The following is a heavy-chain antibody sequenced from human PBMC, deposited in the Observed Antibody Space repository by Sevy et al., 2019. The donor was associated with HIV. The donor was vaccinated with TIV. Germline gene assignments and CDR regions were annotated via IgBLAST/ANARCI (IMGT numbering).Heavy chain of an antibody. CDR2: INHSGST. D-gene: IGHD3-22*01. Sequence: SETLSLTCGVYGGSFSGYSWSWIRQPPGKGLEWIGEINHSGSTNYNPSLKSRVTISVDTSKNQFSLKLSSVTAADTAVYYCARWRGTRITMIVVVVTGYFDYWGQGTLVTASS. CDR1: GGSFSGYS. J-gene: IGHJ4*02. CDR3: ARWRGTRITMIVVVVTGYFDY. V-gene: IGHV4-34*01.